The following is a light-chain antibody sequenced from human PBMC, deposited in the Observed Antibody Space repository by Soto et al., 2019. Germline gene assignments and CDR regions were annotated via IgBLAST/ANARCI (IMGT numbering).Light chain of an antibody. CDR1: QSISTW. V-gene: IGKV1-5*01. J-gene: IGKJ1*01. CDR3: QQYNSNSPWT. Sequence: DIQMTQSPSTLSASVGDRVTITCRASQSISTWLAWYQQKPGKAPKLLIYDASSLESGVPSRFTGSGSGTEFTLTISSLQPDDFATYNCQQYNSNSPWTFGQGTKVEIK. CDR2: DAS.